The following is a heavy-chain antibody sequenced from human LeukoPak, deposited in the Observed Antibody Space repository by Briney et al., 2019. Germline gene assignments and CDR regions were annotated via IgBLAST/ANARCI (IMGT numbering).Heavy chain of an antibody. CDR3: ARAPAHYYDSSDHYYVGESYFDY. Sequence: GGSLRPSCAASGFNFSNYEMNWVRQAPGKGLEWVSYISNTSETIHYADSVKGRFTISRDNAKNSLYLQMNSLRAEDTAVYYCARAPAHYYDSSDHYYVGESYFDYWGQGTLVTVSS. CDR1: GFNFSNYE. J-gene: IGHJ4*02. V-gene: IGHV3-48*03. CDR2: ISNTSETI. D-gene: IGHD3-22*01.